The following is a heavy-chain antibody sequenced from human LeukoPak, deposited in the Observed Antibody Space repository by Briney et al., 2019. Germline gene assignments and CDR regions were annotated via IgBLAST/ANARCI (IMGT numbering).Heavy chain of an antibody. D-gene: IGHD4-23*01. CDR2: ISSSSSYI. CDR1: GFTFDDYG. V-gene: IGHV3-21*01. J-gene: IGHJ4*02. CDR3: ARRAGGYSHPYDY. Sequence: PGGSLRLSCAASGFTFDDYGMSWVRQAPGKGLERVSSISSSSSYIYYADSVKGRFTISRDNAKNSLYLQMNSLRAEDTAVYYCARRAGGYSHPYDYWGQGILVTVSS.